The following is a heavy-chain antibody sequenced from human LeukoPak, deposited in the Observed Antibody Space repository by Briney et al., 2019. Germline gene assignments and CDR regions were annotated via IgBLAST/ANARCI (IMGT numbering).Heavy chain of an antibody. D-gene: IGHD5-12*01. Sequence: SETLSLTCTVSGGSISSYYWSWIRQPPGKGLEWIGYIYYSGSTNYNPSLKSRVTISVDTSKNQFSLKLSSVTAADTAVYYCARALGDSGYLYYFDYWGQGTLVTVSS. CDR1: GGSISSYY. CDR2: IYYSGST. J-gene: IGHJ4*02. V-gene: IGHV4-59*01. CDR3: ARALGDSGYLYYFDY.